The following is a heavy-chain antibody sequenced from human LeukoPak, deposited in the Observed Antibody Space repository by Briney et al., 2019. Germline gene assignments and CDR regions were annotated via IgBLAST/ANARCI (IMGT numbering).Heavy chain of an antibody. CDR3: AKARYSSSWYEIDY. CDR1: GFTFSSYA. J-gene: IGHJ4*02. D-gene: IGHD6-13*01. Sequence: GGSLRLSCAASGFTFSSYAMSWVRKAPGKGLEWVSAISGSGGSTYYADSVKGRFTISRDNSKNTLYLQMNSLRAEDTAVYYCAKARYSSSWYEIDYWGQGTLATVSS. CDR2: ISGSGGST. V-gene: IGHV3-23*01.